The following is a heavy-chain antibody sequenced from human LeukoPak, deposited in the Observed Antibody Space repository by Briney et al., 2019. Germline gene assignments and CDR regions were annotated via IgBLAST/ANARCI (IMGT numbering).Heavy chain of an antibody. CDR1: GDTFTSYD. V-gene: IGHV1-8*01. Sequence: ASVKVSCKASGDTFTSYDINWVRQATGQGLEWMGWMNPNSGNTGYAQKFQGRVTMTRNTSISTAYMELSSLRSEDTAVYYCARGRIAAAGRHIGGYWGQGTLVTVSS. CDR3: ARGRIAAAGRHIGGY. D-gene: IGHD6-13*01. J-gene: IGHJ4*02. CDR2: MNPNSGNT.